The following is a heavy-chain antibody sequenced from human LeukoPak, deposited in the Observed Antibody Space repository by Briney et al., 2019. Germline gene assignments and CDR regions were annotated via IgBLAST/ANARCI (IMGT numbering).Heavy chain of an antibody. D-gene: IGHD1-26*01. CDR3: ARDYGEWEPSPRYYFDY. CDR1: GFTFSSSW. V-gene: IGHV3-74*01. CDR2: INSDGSST. Sequence: GGSLRLSCAASGFTFSSSWMHWVRQAPGKGLVWVSRINSDGSSTSYADSVKGRFTISRDNAKNTLYLQMNSLRAEDTAVYYCARDYGEWEPSPRYYFDYWGQGTLVTVSS. J-gene: IGHJ4*02.